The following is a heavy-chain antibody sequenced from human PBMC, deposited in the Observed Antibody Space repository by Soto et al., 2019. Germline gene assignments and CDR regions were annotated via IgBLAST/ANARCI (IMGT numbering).Heavy chain of an antibody. CDR1: GYTFTSYA. J-gene: IGHJ5*02. D-gene: IGHD3-10*01. CDR2: INAGNGNT. Sequence: QVQLVQSGAEEKKSGASVKVSCKASGYTFTSYAMHWVRQAPGQRLEWMGWINAGNGNTKYSQKFQGRVTITRDTSASTAYMELSSLRSQDTAVYYCARDVTGSGSYYNFGWFDPWGQGTLVTVSS. CDR3: ARDVTGSGSYYNFGWFDP. V-gene: IGHV1-3*05.